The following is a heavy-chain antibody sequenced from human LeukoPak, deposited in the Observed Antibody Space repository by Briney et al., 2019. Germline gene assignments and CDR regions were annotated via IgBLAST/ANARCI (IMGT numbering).Heavy chain of an antibody. D-gene: IGHD4/OR15-4a*01. Sequence: GGPLRLSCAASGFTFNSYGMHWVRQAPGKGLEWVAVISYDESNKYYADSVKGRFTISRDNSKNTLYLQMNSLRAEDTAVYYCANTMPGAPDYWGQGTLVTVSS. CDR3: ANTMPGAPDY. CDR2: ISYDESNK. J-gene: IGHJ4*02. CDR1: GFTFNSYG. V-gene: IGHV3-30*18.